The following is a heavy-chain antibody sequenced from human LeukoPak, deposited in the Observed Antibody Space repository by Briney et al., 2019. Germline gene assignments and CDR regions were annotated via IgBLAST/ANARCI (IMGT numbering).Heavy chain of an antibody. CDR1: GFTFSNFA. Sequence: QPGGSLRLACAASGFTFSNFAMSWVRQAPGQGLEWVSTISGSGGSTTYYTDSVRGGFTISRDNSKNTLYLQMNSLRAEDTAVYYCAKDRPRVIAVAGIFDYWGQGTLVTVSS. CDR2: ISGSGGSTT. D-gene: IGHD6-19*01. V-gene: IGHV3-23*01. CDR3: AKDRPRVIAVAGIFDY. J-gene: IGHJ4*02.